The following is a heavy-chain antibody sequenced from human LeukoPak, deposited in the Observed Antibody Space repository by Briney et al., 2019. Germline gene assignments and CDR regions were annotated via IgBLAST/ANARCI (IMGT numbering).Heavy chain of an antibody. Sequence: PSETLSLTCAVYGGSFSGYYWSWIRQPPGKGLDWIGEINHSGSTNYNPSLKSRVTISVDTSKNQFSLKLSSVTAADTAVYYCARGGYTSGWPDYHYYMDVWGKGTTVTISS. CDR3: ARGGYTSGWPDYHYYMDV. J-gene: IGHJ6*03. CDR2: INHSGST. CDR1: GGSFSGYY. D-gene: IGHD6-19*01. V-gene: IGHV4-34*01.